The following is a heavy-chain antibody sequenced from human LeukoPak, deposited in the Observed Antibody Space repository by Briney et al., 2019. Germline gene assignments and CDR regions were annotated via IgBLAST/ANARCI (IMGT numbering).Heavy chain of an antibody. Sequence: NTGGSLRLSCAASGFTFSDYYMSWIRQAPGKGLEWVSYISSSSTHTNYAGSVKGRFTISRDNAKNSLYLQMNSLRAEDTAVYYCAREEEQWLVLGAFDIWGQGTMVTVSS. D-gene: IGHD6-19*01. V-gene: IGHV3-11*05. CDR3: AREEEQWLVLGAFDI. CDR2: ISSSSTHT. J-gene: IGHJ3*02. CDR1: GFTFSDYY.